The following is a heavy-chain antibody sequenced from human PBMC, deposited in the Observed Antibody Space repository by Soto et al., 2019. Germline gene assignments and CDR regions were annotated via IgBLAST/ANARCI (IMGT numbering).Heavy chain of an antibody. CDR3: ARSGSYSCHRY. D-gene: IGHD1-26*01. CDR1: GLTFSSYA. CDR2: ISSSGGST. J-gene: IGHJ6*04. V-gene: IGHV3-23*01. Sequence: GGSLRLSCAASGLTFSSYAVSWVRQAPGMGLEWVSSISSSGGSTYYADSVKGRFTISRDNSKNTLYLQMNSLRAEDTAVYYCARSGSYSCHRYRGKGTTGTDSS.